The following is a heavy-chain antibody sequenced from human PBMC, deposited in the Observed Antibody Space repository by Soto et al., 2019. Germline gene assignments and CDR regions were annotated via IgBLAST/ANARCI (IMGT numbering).Heavy chain of an antibody. CDR2: INHSGST. CDR1: GGSFSGYY. V-gene: IGHV4-34*01. D-gene: IGHD3-22*01. CDR3: ARGVVVITRSFDY. Sequence: PSETLSLTCAVYGGSFSGYYWSWIRQPPGKGLEWIGEINHSGSTNYNPSLKSRVTISVDTSKNQFSLKLSSVTAADTAVYYCARGVVVITRSFDYWGQGTLVTVSS. J-gene: IGHJ4*02.